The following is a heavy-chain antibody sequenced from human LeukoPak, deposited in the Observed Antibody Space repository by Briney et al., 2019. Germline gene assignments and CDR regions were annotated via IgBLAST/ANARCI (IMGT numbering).Heavy chain of an antibody. D-gene: IGHD1-26*01. Sequence: PSETLSLTCTVSGGSISSYYWSWLRQPAGKGLEWIGRMDTSGSTRYNPSLKSRVTISVDTSKNQFSLKLSSVTAADTAVYYCARLLIPPWGYYYYYMDVWGKGTTVTVSS. CDR1: GGSISSYY. J-gene: IGHJ6*03. V-gene: IGHV4-4*07. CDR2: MDTSGST. CDR3: ARLLIPPWGYYYYYMDV.